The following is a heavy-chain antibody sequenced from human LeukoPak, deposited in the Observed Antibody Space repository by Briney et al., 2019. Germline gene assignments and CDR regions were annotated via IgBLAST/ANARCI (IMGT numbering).Heavy chain of an antibody. CDR3: AKDVEYRSGWYDFDY. D-gene: IGHD6-19*01. CDR1: GFTLSSYA. V-gene: IGHV3-23*01. CDR2: LSGSGSST. Sequence: PGGSLRLSCAASGFTLSSYAMSWVRQAPGKGLEWVSALSGSGSSTYYADSVKGRFTISRDNSKNTLYLQMNSLRAEDTAVYYCAKDVEYRSGWYDFDYWGQGTLVTVSS. J-gene: IGHJ4*02.